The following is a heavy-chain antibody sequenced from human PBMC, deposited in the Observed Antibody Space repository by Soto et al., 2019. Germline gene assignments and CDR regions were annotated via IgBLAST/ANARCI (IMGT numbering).Heavy chain of an antibody. J-gene: IGHJ4*02. V-gene: IGHV3-30*04. CDR2: ISYDGSNK. CDR3: ASTLDY. CDR1: GFTFSSYA. Sequence: QVQLVESGGGVVQPGRSLRLSCAASGFTFSSYAMNWVRQAPGKGLEWVAVISYDGSNKYYADSVKGRFTISRDNSKNMLYLQMNSLRAEDTAVYYCASTLDYWGQGTLVTVSS.